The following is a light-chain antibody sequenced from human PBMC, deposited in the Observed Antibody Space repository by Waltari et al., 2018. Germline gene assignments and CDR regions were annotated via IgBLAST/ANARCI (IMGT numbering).Light chain of an antibody. V-gene: IGLV1-47*01. CDR3: ASWDDSLRGV. Sequence: QSVLTQPPSASGTPGPRVTISCSGSSSNIGSNYVYWYQQLPGTPPQLLICRNHPRPSGVPDLFSGSKSGTSASLAISGLRSEDEAAYYCASWDDSLRGVFGTGTKVTVL. CDR2: RNH. CDR1: SSNIGSNY. J-gene: IGLJ1*01.